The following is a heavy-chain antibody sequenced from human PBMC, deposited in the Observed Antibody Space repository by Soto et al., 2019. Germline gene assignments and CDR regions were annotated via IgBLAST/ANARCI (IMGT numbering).Heavy chain of an antibody. CDR2: ISSSSSYI. Sequence: EVQLVESGGGLVKPGGSLRLSCAASGFTFSSYSMNWVRQAPGKGLEWVSSISSSSSYIYYADSVKGRFTISRDNAKNSLYLQMNSLRAEDTAVYYCARDPSPIAVAGVGMDVWGQGTTVTVSS. J-gene: IGHJ6*02. D-gene: IGHD6-19*01. CDR3: ARDPSPIAVAGVGMDV. CDR1: GFTFSSYS. V-gene: IGHV3-21*01.